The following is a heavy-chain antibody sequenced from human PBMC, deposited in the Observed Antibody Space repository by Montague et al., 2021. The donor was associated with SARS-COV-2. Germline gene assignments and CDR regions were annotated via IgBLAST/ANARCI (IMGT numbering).Heavy chain of an antibody. V-gene: IGHV6-1*01. CDR3: ARTRASSDY. CDR1: GDSVSSNGVA. J-gene: IGHJ4*02. D-gene: IGHD6-6*01. Sequence: CAISGDSVSSNGVAWNWIRQSPSRGLEWLGRTYYRFKWYNDYAESVKRRLTINPHTTKNQISLQLIAVTPEDTAVYYCARTRASSDYWGQGTLVTVSS. CDR2: TYYRFKWYN.